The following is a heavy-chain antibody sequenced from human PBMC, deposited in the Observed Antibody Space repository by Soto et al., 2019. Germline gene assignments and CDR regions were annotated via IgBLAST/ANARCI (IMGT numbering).Heavy chain of an antibody. J-gene: IGHJ3*02. CDR2: MNPNSGNT. CDR1: GYTFTSYD. D-gene: IGHD3-3*01. V-gene: IGHV1-8*01. CDR3: ARAYYDFWSGYYPPDAFDI. Sequence: ASVQVSCKASGYTFTSYDINWVRQATGQGLEWMGWMNPNSGNTGYAQKFQGRVTMTRNTSISTAYMELSSLRSEDTAVYYCARAYYDFWSGYYPPDAFDIWGQGTMVTVSS.